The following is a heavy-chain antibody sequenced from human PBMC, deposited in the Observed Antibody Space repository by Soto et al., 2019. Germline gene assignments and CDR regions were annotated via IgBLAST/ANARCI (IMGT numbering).Heavy chain of an antibody. CDR3: ARLTSGWYSY. CDR2: IHYSGST. J-gene: IGHJ4*02. CDR1: GGSISSGGYY. D-gene: IGHD6-19*01. V-gene: IGHV4-61*08. Sequence: SETLSLTCTVSGGSISSGGYYWSWIRQHPGKGLEWIGFIHYSGSTNYNPSLKSRVTISVDTSKNQFSLNLTSLTAADTAVYYCARLTSGWYSYWGQGTPVTVSS.